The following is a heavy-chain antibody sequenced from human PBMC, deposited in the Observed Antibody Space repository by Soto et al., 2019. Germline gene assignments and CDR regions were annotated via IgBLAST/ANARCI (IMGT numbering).Heavy chain of an antibody. CDR2: INPSSGSP. J-gene: IGHJ5*02. Sequence: ASVKVSCKASGYTFTNYYMHWVRQAPGQGLEWMAIINPSSGSPSYAQKFQGRVTLTRDTSIATAYLTLTSLTSDDTALYYCAKDLTRQLAYWLDPWGQGTQVTVSS. V-gene: IGHV1-46*01. D-gene: IGHD6-6*01. CDR3: AKDLTRQLAYWLDP. CDR1: GYTFTNYY.